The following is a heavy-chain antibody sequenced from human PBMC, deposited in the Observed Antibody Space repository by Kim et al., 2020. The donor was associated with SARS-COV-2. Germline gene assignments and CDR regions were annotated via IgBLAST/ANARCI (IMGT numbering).Heavy chain of an antibody. D-gene: IGHD2-2*02. J-gene: IGHJ3*02. CDR3: ARELYPTDAFDI. Sequence: NYAQKFQGRVTITADESTSTAYMELSSLRSEDTAVYYCARELYPTDAFDIWGQGTMVTVSS. V-gene: IGHV1-69*01.